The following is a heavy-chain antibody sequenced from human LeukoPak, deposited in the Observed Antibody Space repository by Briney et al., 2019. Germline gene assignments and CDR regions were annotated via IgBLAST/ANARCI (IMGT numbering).Heavy chain of an antibody. J-gene: IGHJ1*01. D-gene: IGHD6-13*01. Sequence: GGSLRLSCAASGFTFSAYSMNWVRQAPGKGLEWVSYISSSSSTIYYADSVKGRFTISRDNSKNTLYLQMNSLRAEDTAVYYCAKGYSPTLAEHFQHWGQGTLVTVSS. CDR1: GFTFSAYS. V-gene: IGHV3-48*01. CDR2: ISSSSSTI. CDR3: AKGYSPTLAEHFQH.